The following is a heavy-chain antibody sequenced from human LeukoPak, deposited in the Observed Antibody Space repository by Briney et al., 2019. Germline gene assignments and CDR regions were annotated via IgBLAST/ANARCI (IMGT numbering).Heavy chain of an antibody. CDR2: IIPILGMA. CDR1: GGTFSSYT. V-gene: IGHV1-69*02. J-gene: IGHJ4*02. Sequence: ASVKVSCKASGGTFSSYTISWVRQAPGQGLEWMGRIIPILGMANYAQKFQGRVTITADKSTSTAYMELSSLRSEDTAVYYCARTGDSGYDIYYFDYWGQGTLVTVSS. D-gene: IGHD5-12*01. CDR3: ARTGDSGYDIYYFDY.